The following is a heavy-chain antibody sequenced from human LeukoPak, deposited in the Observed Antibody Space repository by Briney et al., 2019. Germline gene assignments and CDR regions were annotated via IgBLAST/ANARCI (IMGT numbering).Heavy chain of an antibody. CDR1: GGSISSSSYY. CDR2: IYYSGST. Sequence: SETLSLTCTVSGGSISSSSYYWGWIRQPPGKGLEWIGYIYYSGSTNYNPSLKSRVTISVDTSKNQFSLKLSSVTAADTAVYYCARITMVRGVRGSHYYYYYGMDVWGQGTTVTVSS. V-gene: IGHV4-61*05. CDR3: ARITMVRGVRGSHYYYYYGMDV. D-gene: IGHD3-10*01. J-gene: IGHJ6*02.